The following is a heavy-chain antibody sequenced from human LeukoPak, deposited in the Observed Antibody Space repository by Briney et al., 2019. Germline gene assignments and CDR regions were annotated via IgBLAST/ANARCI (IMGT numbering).Heavy chain of an antibody. J-gene: IGHJ4*02. CDR3: ASLTSGWYLFDY. D-gene: IGHD6-19*01. CDR1: GFTFSIYA. V-gene: IGHV3-23*01. Sequence: PGGSLRLSCAASGFTFSIYAMSWVRQAPGEGLEGVSAISGSGGSAYYADSVKGRFTISRDNYKNTLYLKMNSLRAEDTAVYYCASLTSGWYLFDYWGQGTLVTVSS. CDR2: ISGSGGSA.